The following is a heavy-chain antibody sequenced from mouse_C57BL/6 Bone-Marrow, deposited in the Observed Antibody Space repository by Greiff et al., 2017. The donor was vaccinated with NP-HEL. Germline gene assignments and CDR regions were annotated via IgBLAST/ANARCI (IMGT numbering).Heavy chain of an antibody. D-gene: IGHD2-5*01. J-gene: IGHJ1*03. CDR2: IWSGGST. Sequence: QVQLQQSGPGLVQPSQSLSITCTVSGFSLTSYGVHWVRQSPGKGLEWLGVIWSGGSTDYNAAFISRLSISKDNSKSQVFFKMNRLQADDTAIYYCATKGYSNIWYFDVWGTGTTVTVSS. CDR3: ATKGYSNIWYFDV. V-gene: IGHV2-2*01. CDR1: GFSLTSYG.